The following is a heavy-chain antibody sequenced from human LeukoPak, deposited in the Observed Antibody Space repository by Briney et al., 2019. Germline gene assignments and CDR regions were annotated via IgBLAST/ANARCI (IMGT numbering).Heavy chain of an antibody. CDR3: ATDLGYYDSRGYYYRCFDP. V-gene: IGHV1-24*01. CDR2: FDPEDGET. Sequence: ASVKVSCKVSGYTLTELSMHWVRQAPGKGLEWMGGFDPEDGETIYAQKFQGRVTMTEDTSTDTAYMELSSLRSEDTAVYYCATDLGYYDSRGYYYRCFDPWGQGTLVTVSS. CDR1: GYTLTELS. J-gene: IGHJ5*02. D-gene: IGHD3-22*01.